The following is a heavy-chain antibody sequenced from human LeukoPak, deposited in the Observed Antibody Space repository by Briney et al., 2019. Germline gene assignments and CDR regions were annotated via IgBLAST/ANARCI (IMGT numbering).Heavy chain of an antibody. CDR2: IIPIFGTA. CDR3: ARDYSSGWSNFDY. D-gene: IGHD6-19*01. V-gene: IGHV1-69*01. CDR1: GGTFSSYA. Sequence: ASVKVSCKASGGTFSSYAISWVRQAPGQGLEWMGGIIPIFGTANYAQKFQGRVTITADESTSTAYMELSSLRSEDTAVYYCARDYSSGWSNFDYWGQGTLVTVSS. J-gene: IGHJ4*02.